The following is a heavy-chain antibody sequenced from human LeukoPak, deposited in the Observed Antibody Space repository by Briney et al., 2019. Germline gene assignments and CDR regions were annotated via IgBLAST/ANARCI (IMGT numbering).Heavy chain of an antibody. CDR1: GGSISSYY. CDR3: ASTAMVEYYFDY. J-gene: IGHJ4*02. Sequence: SETLSLTCTVSGGSISSYYWSWIRQPPGKGLEWIGYIYYSGSTNYNPSLKSRVIISINTSKRHFSLKLSSVTAADTAVYYCASTAMVEYYFDYWGQGTLVTVSS. D-gene: IGHD5-18*01. CDR2: IYYSGST. V-gene: IGHV4-59*01.